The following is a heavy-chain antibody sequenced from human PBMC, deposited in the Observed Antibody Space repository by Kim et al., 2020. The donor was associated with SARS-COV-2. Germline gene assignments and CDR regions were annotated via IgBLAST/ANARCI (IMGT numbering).Heavy chain of an antibody. J-gene: IGHJ6*02. V-gene: IGHV4-31*02. Sequence: YSGSNYNTPSLKSRVTISVDTSKNQFSLKLSSVTAADTAVYYCARDWMDVWGQGTTVTVSS. CDR2: YSGSN. CDR3: ARDWMDV.